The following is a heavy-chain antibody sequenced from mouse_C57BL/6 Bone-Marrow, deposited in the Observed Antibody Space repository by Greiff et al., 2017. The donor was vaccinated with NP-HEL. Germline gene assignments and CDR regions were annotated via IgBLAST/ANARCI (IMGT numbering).Heavy chain of an antibody. Sequence: QVHVKQPGAELVKPGASVKLSCKASGYTFTSYWMHWVKQRPGQGLEWIGMIHPNSGSTNYNEKFKSKATLTVDKSSSTAYMQLSSLTSEDSAVYYGARLGSTTNYWGQGTTLTVSS. CDR3: ARLGSTTNY. CDR1: GYTFTSYW. V-gene: IGHV1-64*01. D-gene: IGHD1-1*01. CDR2: IHPNSGST. J-gene: IGHJ2*01.